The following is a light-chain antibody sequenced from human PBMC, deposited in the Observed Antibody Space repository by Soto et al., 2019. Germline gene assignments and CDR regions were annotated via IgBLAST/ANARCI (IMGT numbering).Light chain of an antibody. CDR1: QGVLNSSTINNN. CDR2: WAP. Sequence: DIVRTQSRDSLAVSLGERPTINCKPGQGVLNSSTINNNLAWSQQKPGQPPKLLIYWAPTRESGVPDRFSGSGSGTDFTLTISSLQAEDVAVYYCQHYYSTPLTFGGGTKVEIK. J-gene: IGKJ4*01. V-gene: IGKV4-1*01. CDR3: QHYYSTPLT.